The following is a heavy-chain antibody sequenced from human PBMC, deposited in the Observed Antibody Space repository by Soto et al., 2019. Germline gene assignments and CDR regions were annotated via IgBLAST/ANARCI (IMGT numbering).Heavy chain of an antibody. V-gene: IGHV3-7*01. CDR3: ASNWNYHFDY. Sequence: PVGSLRLSCAASGFTFSSYWMSWVRQAPGKGLEWVANIKQDGSEKYYVDSVKGRFTISRDNAKNSLYLQMNSLRAEDTAVYYWASNWNYHFDYWGQGQWSPSPQ. D-gene: IGHD1-7*01. CDR2: IKQDGSEK. J-gene: IGHJ4*02. CDR1: GFTFSSYW.